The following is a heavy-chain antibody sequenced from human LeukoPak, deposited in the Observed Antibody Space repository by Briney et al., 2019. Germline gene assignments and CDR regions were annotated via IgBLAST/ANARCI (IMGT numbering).Heavy chain of an antibody. V-gene: IGHV4-59*01. CDR2: IYYSGST. Sequence: SETLSLTCTVSGGSISSYYWSWIRQPPGKGLEWIGYIYYSGSTNYNPSLKSRVTISVDTSKNQFSLKLSSVTAADTAVYYCARGSRRDGYSTFDYWGQGTLVTVSS. J-gene: IGHJ4*02. CDR1: GGSISSYY. CDR3: ARGSRRDGYSTFDY. D-gene: IGHD5-24*01.